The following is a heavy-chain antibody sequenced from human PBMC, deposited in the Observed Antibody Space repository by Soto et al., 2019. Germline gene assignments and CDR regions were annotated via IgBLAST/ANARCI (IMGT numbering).Heavy chain of an antibody. J-gene: IGHJ1*01. D-gene: IGHD1-26*01. V-gene: IGHV1-18*04. CDR3: ARDRGVGATRYFHH. CDR2: ISAYNGNT. CDR1: GYTFTSYG. Sequence: VASVKVSCKASGYTFTSYGISWVRQAPGQGLEWMGWISAYNGNTNYAQKLQGRVTMTTDTSTSTAYMELRSLRTDDTAVYYCARDRGVGATRYFHHWGQGTLVTVSS.